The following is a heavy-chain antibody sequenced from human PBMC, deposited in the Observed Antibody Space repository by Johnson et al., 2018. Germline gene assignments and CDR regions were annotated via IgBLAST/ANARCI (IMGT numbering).Heavy chain of an antibody. V-gene: IGHV3-74*01. J-gene: IGHJ3*02. CDR1: GFTLSSHW. D-gene: IGHD3-22*01. Sequence: VQLQESGGGLVQPGGSLRLSCAASGFTLSSHWMHWVRQAPGKGLVWVSRINSDGSSTSYADFVRGRFIILRDNAKNTLYLQMNSLGAEETAVCYCGGRYDSSGHYYRPGAFDIWGQGTMVTSSS. CDR2: INSDGSST. CDR3: GGRYDSSGHYYRPGAFDI.